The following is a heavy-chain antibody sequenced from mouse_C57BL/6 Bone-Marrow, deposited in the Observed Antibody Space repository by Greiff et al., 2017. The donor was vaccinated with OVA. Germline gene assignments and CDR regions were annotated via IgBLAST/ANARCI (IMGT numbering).Heavy chain of an antibody. V-gene: IGHV10-3*01. CDR1: GFTFNTYA. CDR3: VSLYYYGAWFAY. CDR2: IRSKSSNYAT. D-gene: IGHD1-1*01. J-gene: IGHJ3*01. Sequence: EVKLVESGGGLVQPKGSLKLSCAASGFTFNTYAMHWVRQAPGKGLEWVARIRSKSSNYATYYADSVKARFTISSDDSQSMLNLQMNDLKTEDTAMYYCVSLYYYGAWFAYWGQGTLVTVSA.